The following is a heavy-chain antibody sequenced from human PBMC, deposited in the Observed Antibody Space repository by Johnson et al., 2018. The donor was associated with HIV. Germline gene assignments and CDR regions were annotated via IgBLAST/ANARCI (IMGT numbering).Heavy chain of an antibody. J-gene: IGHJ3*02. V-gene: IGHV3-66*03. CDR1: GFTVSSNY. Sequence: VQLVESGGGLIQPGGSLRLSCAASGFTVSSNYMSWVRQAPGKGLEWVSVIYSGGSTYYADSVKGRFTISRDNSKNTLFLQMNSLRPEDTSVYYCAKDRYGGSYPDAFDIWGQGTMVTVSS. CDR2: IYSGGST. CDR3: AKDRYGGSYPDAFDI. D-gene: IGHD1-26*01.